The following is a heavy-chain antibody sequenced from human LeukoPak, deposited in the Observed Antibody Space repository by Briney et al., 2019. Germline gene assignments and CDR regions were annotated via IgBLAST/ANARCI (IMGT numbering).Heavy chain of an antibody. CDR2: ISIDGKYK. Sequence: PGGSLRLSCAASGFTFTDFDMHWVRQAPGKGLEWVASISIDGKYKYYAGSVKGRFTISRDNSKNTLYLQMNSLTIDDTTVYYCTRAPRENGIDYWGQGTLVTVSS. J-gene: IGHJ4*02. D-gene: IGHD1-26*01. CDR1: GFTFTDFD. V-gene: IGHV3-30*03. CDR3: TRAPRENGIDY.